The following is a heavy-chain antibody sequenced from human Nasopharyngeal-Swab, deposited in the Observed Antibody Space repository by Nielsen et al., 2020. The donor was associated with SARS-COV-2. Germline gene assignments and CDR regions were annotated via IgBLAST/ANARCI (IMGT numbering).Heavy chain of an antibody. V-gene: IGHV3-23*01. CDR2: LSGSGGST. J-gene: IGHJ4*02. Sequence: VRQAPGKGLEWVSSLSGSGGSTYYADSVKGRFTISRDNSKNTLYLQMNSLRAEDTAVYYCARDTYWGQGTLVTVSS. CDR3: ARDTY.